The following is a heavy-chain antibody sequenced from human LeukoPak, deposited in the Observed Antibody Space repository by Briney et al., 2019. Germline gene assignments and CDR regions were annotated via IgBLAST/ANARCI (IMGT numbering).Heavy chain of an antibody. V-gene: IGHV3-66*01. CDR1: GFTVSSNY. CDR3: AGGVLSIAEYFQH. D-gene: IGHD3-16*01. Sequence: GGSLRLSCAASGFTVSSNYMSWVRQAPGKGLEWVSVIYSGGSTYYADSVKGRFTISRDNSKNTLYLQMKSLRAERTAVYYCAGGVLSIAEYFQHWGQGTLVTVSS. CDR2: IYSGGST. J-gene: IGHJ1*01.